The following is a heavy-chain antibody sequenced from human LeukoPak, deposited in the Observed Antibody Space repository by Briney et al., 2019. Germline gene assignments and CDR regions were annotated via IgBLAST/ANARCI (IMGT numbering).Heavy chain of an antibody. J-gene: IGHJ6*03. CDR3: ARHYIVATINHDYYYYMDV. CDR2: IKQVRSEK. D-gene: IGHD5-12*01. Sequence: GGSLRLSCAASGFTFSNYWMNWVRQAPGKGLEWVANIKQVRSEKYYVDSVKGRFTISRDNGKNSLYLQMNSLRAEDAAVYYCARHYIVATINHDYYYYMDVWGKGTTVTISS. V-gene: IGHV3-7*01. CDR1: GFTFSNYW.